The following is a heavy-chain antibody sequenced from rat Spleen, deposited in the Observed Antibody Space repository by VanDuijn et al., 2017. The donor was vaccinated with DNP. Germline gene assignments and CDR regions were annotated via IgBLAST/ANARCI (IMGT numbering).Heavy chain of an antibody. Sequence: EVQLVESGGGLVQPGRSLKLSCAASGFTFTDYSMAWVRQAPKKGLEWVAMIIYDGSGTYYGDSVKGRFTISRDNAKNTLHLQMDSLRSEDTATYYCARHDYSNYYFDYWGRGVMVTVSS. CDR3: ARHDYSNYYFDY. J-gene: IGHJ2*01. CDR1: GFTFTDYS. V-gene: IGHV5-7*01. D-gene: IGHD1-8*01. CDR2: IIYDGSGT.